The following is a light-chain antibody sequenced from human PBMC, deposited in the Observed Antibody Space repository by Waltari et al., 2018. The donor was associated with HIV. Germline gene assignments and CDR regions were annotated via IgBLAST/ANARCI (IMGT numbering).Light chain of an antibody. Sequence: SYVLTQPPSVSVAPGQTARMTCGGNNIGSKRLHWYQQKPGQAPVLVVYDDRDRPSGIPERLSGSNFGNTATLTITRVEAGDEADYYCQVWESSTDDHQVVFGGGTKLTVL. CDR1: NIGSKR. CDR3: QVWESSTDDHQVV. V-gene: IGLV3-21*02. CDR2: DDR. J-gene: IGLJ2*01.